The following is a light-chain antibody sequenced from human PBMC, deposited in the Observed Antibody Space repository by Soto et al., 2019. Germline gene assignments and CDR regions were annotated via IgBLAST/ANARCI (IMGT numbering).Light chain of an antibody. CDR3: QQYINWPVYT. CDR1: QSVSSN. V-gene: IGKV3-15*01. CDR2: GAF. J-gene: IGKJ2*01. Sequence: EIVMTQSPATLSVSPGERATLSCRASQSVSSNLAWYQQKPGQAPRLLIYGAFTRVTGIPARFSGSGSGTEFTLTISSLQSEDFAVYYCQQYINWPVYTFGQGTKVDIK.